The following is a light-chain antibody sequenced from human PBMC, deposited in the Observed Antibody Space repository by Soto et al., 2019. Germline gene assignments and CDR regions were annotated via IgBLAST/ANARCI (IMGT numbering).Light chain of an antibody. V-gene: IGKV1-13*02. J-gene: IGKJ5*01. Sequence: AIPLPQSPSSLSASVGDRVTITFRASQGISSALAWYQQKPGKAPKLLIYDASSLQSGVPSRFSGSGSGTDFTLTISSLQPEDSATYYCQQSYSSPAFGQGTRLEI. CDR2: DAS. CDR1: QGISSA. CDR3: QQSYSSPA.